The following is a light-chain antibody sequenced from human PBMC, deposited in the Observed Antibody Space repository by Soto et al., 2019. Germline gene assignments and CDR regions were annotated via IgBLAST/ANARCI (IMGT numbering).Light chain of an antibody. CDR3: QPYNNWPLT. Sequence: EIVMTQSPATLSVSPGERATLSCRASQSVNSALAWYQHKPGQTPRLLIYDTSTRATGVPTRFSGSRSGAEFTLTINSLQSEDFAVYYCQPYNNWPLTFGGGTKVDIK. CDR1: QSVNSA. CDR2: DTS. V-gene: IGKV3-15*01. J-gene: IGKJ4*01.